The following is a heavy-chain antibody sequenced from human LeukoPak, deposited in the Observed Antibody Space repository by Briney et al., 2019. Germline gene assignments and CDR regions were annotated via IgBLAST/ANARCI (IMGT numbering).Heavy chain of an antibody. CDR2: FDPADGET. Sequence: ASVKVSCKVSGYTLTELSMHWVRQAPGKGLEWMGGFDPADGETIYAQKFQGRVTMTEDTSTDTAYMELSSLRSEDTAVYYCATMINYYGAGSSVVYFDYWGQGTLVTVSS. CDR1: GYTLTELS. J-gene: IGHJ4*02. V-gene: IGHV1-24*01. D-gene: IGHD3-10*01. CDR3: ATMINYYGAGSSVVYFDY.